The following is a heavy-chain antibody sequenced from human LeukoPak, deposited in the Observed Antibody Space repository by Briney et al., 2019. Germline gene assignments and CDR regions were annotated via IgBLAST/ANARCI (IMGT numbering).Heavy chain of an antibody. J-gene: IGHJ4*02. CDR3: ARDSAERAWDY. CDR1: AGSISGYC. V-gene: IGHV4-4*07. CDR2: IYTSGST. Sequence: PSEKLSLTWTVAAGSISGYCWAWIRQAAGKELEWIGRIYTSGSTNYNSSLKSRVTMSVDTSKSQFALNLTCVTAADTAVYYCARDSAERAWDYWGEGTLVTVSS. D-gene: IGHD6-25*01.